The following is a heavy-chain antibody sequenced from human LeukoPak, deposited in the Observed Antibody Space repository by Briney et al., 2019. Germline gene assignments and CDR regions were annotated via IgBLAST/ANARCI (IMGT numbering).Heavy chain of an antibody. CDR3: AKARVVVVQAAPWSYFDY. D-gene: IGHD2-2*01. Sequence: GGSLRLSCAASGFTFSSYAMSWVRQAPGKGLEWVSAISGSGGSTYYADSVKGRFTISRDNSKNTLYLQMNSLRAEDTAVYYCAKARVVVVQAAPWSYFDYWGQGTLVTVSS. CDR1: GFTFSSYA. CDR2: ISGSGGST. V-gene: IGHV3-23*01. J-gene: IGHJ4*02.